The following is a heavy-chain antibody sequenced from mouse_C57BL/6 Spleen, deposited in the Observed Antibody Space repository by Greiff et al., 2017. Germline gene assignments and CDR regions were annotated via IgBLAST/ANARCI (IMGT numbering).Heavy chain of an antibody. V-gene: IGHV1-52*01. J-gene: IGHJ3*01. CDR3: AREGVDSSFAY. D-gene: IGHD3-2*01. Sequence: QVHVKQPGAELVRPGSSVKLSCKASGYTFTSYWMHWVKQRPIQGLEWIGNIDPSDSETHYNQKFKDKATLTVDKSSSTAYMQLSSLTSEDSAVYYCAREGVDSSFAYWGQGTLVTVSA. CDR1: GYTFTSYW. CDR2: IDPSDSET.